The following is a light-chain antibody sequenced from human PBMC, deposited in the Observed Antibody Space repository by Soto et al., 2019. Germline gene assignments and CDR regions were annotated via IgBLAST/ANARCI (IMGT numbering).Light chain of an antibody. CDR2: EVS. J-gene: IGLJ1*01. Sequence: LTQPAAVSGSLGQSITISCTGTSSDVGAYNYVSWYQQQPGKAPKLMISEVSNRPSGVSNRFSGSKSGNTASLIISGLQAEDEADYYCCSFASITTYVFGTGTKVTVL. V-gene: IGLV2-14*01. CDR3: CSFASITTYV. CDR1: SSDVGAYNY.